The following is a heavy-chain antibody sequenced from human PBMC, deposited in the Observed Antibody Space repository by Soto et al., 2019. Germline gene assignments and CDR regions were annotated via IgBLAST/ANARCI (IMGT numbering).Heavy chain of an antibody. D-gene: IGHD6-19*01. Sequence: PSETLSLTCTVSGGSISSSSYYWGWIRQPPGKGLEWIGSIYYSGSTYYNPSLKSRVTISVDTSKNQFSLKLSSVTAADTAVYYCSCCIAVAGRSRGYYYYGMDVWGQGTTVTVSS. CDR1: GGSISSSSYY. J-gene: IGHJ6*02. CDR3: SCCIAVAGRSRGYYYYGMDV. CDR2: IYYSGST. V-gene: IGHV4-39*01.